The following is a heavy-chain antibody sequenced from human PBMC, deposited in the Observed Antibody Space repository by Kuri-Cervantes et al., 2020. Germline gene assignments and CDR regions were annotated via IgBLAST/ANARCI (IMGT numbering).Heavy chain of an antibody. CDR3: ARAPLGAFQALGAFDI. D-gene: IGHD3-10*01. CDR2: IYTSGST. V-gene: IGHV4-61*02. Sequence: SETLSLTCTVSGGSISSGSYYWSWIRQPAGKRLEWIGRIYTSGSTNYNPSLKSRVTISVDTSKNQFSLKLSSVTAADTAVYYCARAPLGAFQALGAFDIWGQGTMVTVSS. CDR1: GGSISSGSYY. J-gene: IGHJ3*02.